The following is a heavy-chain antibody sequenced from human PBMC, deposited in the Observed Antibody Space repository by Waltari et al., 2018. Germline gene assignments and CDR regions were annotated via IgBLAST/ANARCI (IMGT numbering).Heavy chain of an antibody. D-gene: IGHD3-22*01. J-gene: IGHJ3*02. Sequence: QVQLVQSGAEVKKPGASVKVSCKASGYTFTSYYMHWVRQAPGQGLEWMGIINPSGGSTSYAQKFQGRVTMTRETSTSTVYMELSSLRSEDTAVYYCARGSYDSSGYYYGHDAFDIWGQGTMVTVSS. CDR2: INPSGGST. CDR1: GYTFTSYY. CDR3: ARGSYDSSGYYYGHDAFDI. V-gene: IGHV1-46*03.